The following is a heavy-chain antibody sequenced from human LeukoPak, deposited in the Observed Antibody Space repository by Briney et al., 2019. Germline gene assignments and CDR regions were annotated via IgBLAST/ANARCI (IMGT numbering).Heavy chain of an antibody. J-gene: IGHJ4*02. CDR3: ARDSGNLNAYYDFWSGYWGHYYFDY. D-gene: IGHD3-3*01. CDR1: GFTVSSNY. Sequence: PGGSLRLSCAASGFTVSSNYMSWVRQAPGKGLEWVSVIYSGGSTYYADSVKGRFTISRDNAKNSLYLQMNSLRTEDTAVYYCARDSGNLNAYYDFWSGYWGHYYFDYWGQGTLVTVSS. V-gene: IGHV3-53*01. CDR2: IYSGGST.